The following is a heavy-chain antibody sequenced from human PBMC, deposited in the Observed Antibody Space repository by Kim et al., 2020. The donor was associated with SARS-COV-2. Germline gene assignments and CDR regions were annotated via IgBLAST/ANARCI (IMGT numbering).Heavy chain of an antibody. Sequence: ASVKVSCKASGYTFTSYAMNWVRQAPGQGLEWMGWINTNTGNPTYAQGFTGRFVFSLDTSVSTAYLQISSLKAEDTAVYYCVRGGYSSGWYDAFDIWGQGTMVTVSS. CDR3: VRGGYSSGWYDAFDI. V-gene: IGHV7-4-1*02. CDR1: GYTFTSYA. D-gene: IGHD6-19*01. J-gene: IGHJ3*02. CDR2: INTNTGNP.